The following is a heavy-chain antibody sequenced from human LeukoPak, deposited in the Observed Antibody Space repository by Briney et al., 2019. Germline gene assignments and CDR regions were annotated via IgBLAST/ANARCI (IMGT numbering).Heavy chain of an antibody. CDR1: GGSISSGGYY. J-gene: IGHJ3*02. V-gene: IGHV4-31*03. D-gene: IGHD3-10*01. CDR2: IYYSGST. Sequence: PSETLSLTCTVSGGSISSGGYYWSWIRQHPGKGLEWIGYIYYSGSTYYNPSLKSRVTISVDTSKNQFSLKLSSVTAADTAVYYCALQSGLLWFGEFPVAFDIWGQGTMVTVSS. CDR3: ALQSGLLWFGEFPVAFDI.